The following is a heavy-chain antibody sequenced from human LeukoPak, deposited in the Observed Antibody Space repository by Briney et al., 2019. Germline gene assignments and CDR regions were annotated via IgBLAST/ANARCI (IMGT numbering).Heavy chain of an antibody. CDR2: INHSGST. CDR1: GVSISSYY. D-gene: IGHD2-2*01. Sequence: SETLSLTCTVSGVSISSYYWSWIRQPPGKGLEWIGEINHSGSTNYNPSLKSRVTISVDTSKNQFSLKLSSVTAADTAVYYCAREVVPAAIDYWGQGTLVTVSS. V-gene: IGHV4-34*01. CDR3: AREVVPAAIDY. J-gene: IGHJ4*02.